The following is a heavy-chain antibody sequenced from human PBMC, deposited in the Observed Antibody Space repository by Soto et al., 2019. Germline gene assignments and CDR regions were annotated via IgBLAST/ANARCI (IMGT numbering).Heavy chain of an antibody. Sequence: GGSLRLSCAASGFTFSSYAMHWVRQAPGKGLEWVAVISYDGSNKYYADSVKGRFTISRDNSKNTLYLQMNSLRAEDTAVYYCARDSRGKDNYYYYYGMDVWGQGTTVTVS. CDR1: GFTFSSYA. D-gene: IGHD3-10*01. CDR2: ISYDGSNK. J-gene: IGHJ6*02. CDR3: ARDSRGKDNYYYYYGMDV. V-gene: IGHV3-30-3*01.